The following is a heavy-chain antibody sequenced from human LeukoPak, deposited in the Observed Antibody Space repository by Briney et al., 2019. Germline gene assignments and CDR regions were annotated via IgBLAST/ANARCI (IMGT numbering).Heavy chain of an antibody. D-gene: IGHD3-10*01. Sequence: VASVKVSCKASGYTFSDFAMHWVRQAPGQRLEWMGWINPKNGVAKYSEKIQGRITITSDTSASTAYMEVSSLRSEGTAVYFCARGVNYYDSGTYYTPFNWFDPWGQGTRVTVS. CDR2: INPKNGVA. V-gene: IGHV1-3*01. CDR1: GYTFSDFA. J-gene: IGHJ5*02. CDR3: ARGVNYYDSGTYYTPFNWFDP.